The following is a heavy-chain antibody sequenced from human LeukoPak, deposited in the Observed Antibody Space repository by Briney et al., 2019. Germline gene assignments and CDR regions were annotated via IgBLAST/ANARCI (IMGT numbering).Heavy chain of an antibody. Sequence: GRSLRLSCAASGFTFSSYGMHWVRQAPGKGLEWVAVISYDGSNKYYADSVKGRFTISRDNSKNTLYLQMNSLRAEDPAVYYCAKGYDSSGYYLTVDYWGQGTLVTVSS. CDR3: AKGYDSSGYYLTVDY. D-gene: IGHD3-22*01. CDR1: GFTFSSYG. J-gene: IGHJ4*02. V-gene: IGHV3-30*18. CDR2: ISYDGSNK.